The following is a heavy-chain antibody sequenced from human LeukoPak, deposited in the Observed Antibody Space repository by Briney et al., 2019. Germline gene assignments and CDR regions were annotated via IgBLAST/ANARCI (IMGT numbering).Heavy chain of an antibody. CDR1: RGSVSSGSYY. CDR2: IYYSGSA. CDR3: ARAPVSSGWYYFDY. D-gene: IGHD6-19*01. J-gene: IGHJ4*02. V-gene: IGHV4-61*01. Sequence: SSETLSLTCTVSRGSVSSGSYYWSWIRQPPGKGLEWIGYIYYSGSANYNPSLKSPVTISVDTSKNQFSLKLSSVTAADTAVYYCARAPVSSGWYYFDYCGQGNPGHRLL.